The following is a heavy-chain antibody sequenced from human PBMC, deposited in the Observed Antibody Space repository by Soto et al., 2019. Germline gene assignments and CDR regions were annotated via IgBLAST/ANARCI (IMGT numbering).Heavy chain of an antibody. J-gene: IGHJ4*02. Sequence: GESLKISCKGSVYSFTSYWIGWVRQMPGKGLEWMGIIYPGDSDTRYSPSFQGQVTISADKSISTAYLQWSSLKASDTAMYYCARRGFWSGYSYYFDYWGQGTLVTVSS. CDR1: VYSFTSYW. CDR2: IYPGDSDT. D-gene: IGHD3-3*01. CDR3: ARRGFWSGYSYYFDY. V-gene: IGHV5-51*01.